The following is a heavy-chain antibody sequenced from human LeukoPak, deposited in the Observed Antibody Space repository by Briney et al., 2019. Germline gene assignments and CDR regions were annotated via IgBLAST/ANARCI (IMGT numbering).Heavy chain of an antibody. V-gene: IGHV4-4*07. CDR3: ARDRGVGATSWFDP. J-gene: IGHJ5*02. Sequence: PSETLSLTCTVSGGSISSYYWSWIRQPAGKGLEWIGRIYTSGSTNYNPSLKSRVTMSVDTSKNQSSLKLSSVTAADTAVYYCARDRGVGATSWFDPWGQGTLVTVSS. D-gene: IGHD1-26*01. CDR2: IYTSGST. CDR1: GGSISSYY.